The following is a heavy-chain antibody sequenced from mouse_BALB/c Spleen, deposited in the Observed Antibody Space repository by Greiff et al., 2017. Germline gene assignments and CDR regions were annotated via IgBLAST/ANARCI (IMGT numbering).Heavy chain of an antibody. D-gene: IGHD1-1*01. Sequence: EVKLVESGGGLVKPGGSLKLSCAASGFTFSSYAMSWVRQTPEKRLEWVASITSGGSTYYPDSGKGRFTISRDNSRNILYLQMSSLRSEDTAMYYCARGGYGSSFYYFDYWGQGTTLTVSS. CDR2: ITSGGST. CDR3: ARGGYGSSFYYFDY. CDR1: GFTFSSYA. J-gene: IGHJ2*01. V-gene: IGHV5-6-5*01.